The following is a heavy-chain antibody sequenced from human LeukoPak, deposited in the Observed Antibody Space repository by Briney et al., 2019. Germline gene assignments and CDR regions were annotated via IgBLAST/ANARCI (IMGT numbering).Heavy chain of an antibody. D-gene: IGHD2-2*01. J-gene: IGHJ5*02. CDR2: MYPNSGNT. Sequence: ASVKVSCKASGYTFTSYDINWVRQATGQGLEWMGWMYPNSGNTGYAQKFQGRVTITRNTSISTAYMELSSLRSEDTAVYYCARDQAAIKASGWFDPWGQGTLVTVSS. CDR3: ARDQAAIKASGWFDP. CDR1: GYTFTSYD. V-gene: IGHV1-8*03.